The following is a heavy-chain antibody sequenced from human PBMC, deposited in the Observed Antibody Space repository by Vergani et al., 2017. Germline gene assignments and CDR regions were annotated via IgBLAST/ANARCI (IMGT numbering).Heavy chain of an antibody. CDR1: GFTLSSHA. CDR3: ARSGYCAHGVCYMTYYYYMDV. CDR2: IWYDGSKE. D-gene: IGHD2-8*01. Sequence: QVQLAESGGGVVQPGRSLRLSCAGSGFTLSSHAMHWVRQAPGKGLEWVAFIWYDGSKEYYADSVKGRFTISRDNSKNTLYLQMNNLRAGDTAVYYCARSGYCAHGVCYMTYYYYMDVWGKGTAVTVSS. V-gene: IGHV3-33*01. J-gene: IGHJ6*03.